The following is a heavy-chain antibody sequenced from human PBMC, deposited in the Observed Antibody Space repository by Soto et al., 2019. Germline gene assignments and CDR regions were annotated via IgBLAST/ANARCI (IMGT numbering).Heavy chain of an antibody. CDR2: VSIGGST. J-gene: IGHJ4*02. D-gene: IGHD2-15*01. Sequence: GGSLRLSCAASGFTFSSYAMGWVRQGPGKGLERVAVVSIGGSTHYADSVRGRFTISRDNSKNTLSLQMNSLTAEDTAVYFCAKRRGAGGHFDYWGQGALVTVSS. CDR1: GFTFSSYA. CDR3: AKRRGAGGHFDY. V-gene: IGHV3-23*01.